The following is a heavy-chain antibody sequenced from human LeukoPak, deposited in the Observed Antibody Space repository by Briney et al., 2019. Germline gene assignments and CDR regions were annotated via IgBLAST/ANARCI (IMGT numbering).Heavy chain of an antibody. CDR2: IYYTGST. CDR1: GGSFRGYY. D-gene: IGHD6-6*01. V-gene: IGHV4-34*01. J-gene: IGHJ4*02. CDR3: ARTGGTSSPFFDY. Sequence: SETLSLTCAVYGGSFRGYYWTWIRQPPGKGLEWVGTIYYTGSTYYNPSLKGQLTISVDTSKGQVSLQLSSVTAADTAVYYCARTGGTSSPFFDYWGQGTLVTVSS.